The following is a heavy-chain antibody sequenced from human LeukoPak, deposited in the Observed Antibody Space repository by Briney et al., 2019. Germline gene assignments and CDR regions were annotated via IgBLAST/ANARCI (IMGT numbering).Heavy chain of an antibody. Sequence: SETLSLTCAVYGGSFSGYYWSWIPQPPGKGLEWIGEINHSGSTNYNPSLKSRVTISVDTSKNQFSLKLSSVTAADTAVYYCARGAKLDYWGQGTLVTVSS. J-gene: IGHJ4*02. CDR3: ARGAKLDY. V-gene: IGHV4-34*01. CDR2: INHSGST. CDR1: GGSFSGYY. D-gene: IGHD4/OR15-4a*01.